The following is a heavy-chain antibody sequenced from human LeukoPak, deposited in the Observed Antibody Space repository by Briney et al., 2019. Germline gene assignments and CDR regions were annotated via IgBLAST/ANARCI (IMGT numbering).Heavy chain of an antibody. CDR3: ARGRHSSDFWSGSAMYYFDY. D-gene: IGHD3-3*01. Sequence: GASVKVSCKASGYTFTSYGISWVRQAPGQGLEWMGWISAYNGNTNYAQKLQGRVTMTTDTSTSTAYMELRSLRSDDTAVYYCARGRHSSDFWSGSAMYYFDYWGQGTLVTVSS. J-gene: IGHJ4*02. CDR1: GYTFTSYG. CDR2: ISAYNGNT. V-gene: IGHV1-18*01.